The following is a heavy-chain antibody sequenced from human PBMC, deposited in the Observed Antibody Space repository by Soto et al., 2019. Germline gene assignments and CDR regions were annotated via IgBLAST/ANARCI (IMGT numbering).Heavy chain of an antibody. CDR3: ARARYCSSTSCYSGVFFYYYYGMDV. CDR1: GFTFSSYA. J-gene: IGHJ6*02. CDR2: ISYDGSNK. V-gene: IGHV3-30-3*01. Sequence: GVSLRLSCAASGFTFSSYAMHWVRQAPGKGLEWVAVISYDGSNKYYADSVKGRFTISRDNSKNTLYLQMNSLRAEDTAVYYCARARYCSSTSCYSGVFFYYYYGMDVWGQGTTVTVSS. D-gene: IGHD2-2*02.